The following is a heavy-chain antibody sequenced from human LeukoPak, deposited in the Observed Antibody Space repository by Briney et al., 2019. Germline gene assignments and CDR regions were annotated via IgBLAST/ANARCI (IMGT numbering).Heavy chain of an antibody. D-gene: IGHD3-9*01. J-gene: IGHJ6*02. CDR3: ARGQVLRYFDWLSNYYYGMDV. CDR2: MNPNSGNT. CDR1: GYTFTSYG. V-gene: IGHV1-8*02. Sequence: ASVKVSCKASGYTFTSYGISWVRQAPGQGLEWMGWMNPNSGNTGYAQKFQGRVTMTRNTSISTAYMELSSLRSEDTAVYYCARGQVLRYFDWLSNYYYGMDVWGQGTTVTVSS.